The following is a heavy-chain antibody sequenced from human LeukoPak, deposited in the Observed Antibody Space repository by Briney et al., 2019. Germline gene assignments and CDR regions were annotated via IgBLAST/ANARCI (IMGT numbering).Heavy chain of an antibody. CDR2: ISGSGGST. D-gene: IGHD6-19*01. V-gene: IGHV3-23*01. Sequence: GGSLRLSCAASGFTFSSYAMSWVRQAPGKGLEWVSIISGSGGSTYYADSVKGRFTISRDSSKNTLYLQMNSLRAEDTAVYYCAKGVLAVAGTFDAFDIWGQGTMVTVSS. J-gene: IGHJ3*02. CDR1: GFTFSSYA. CDR3: AKGVLAVAGTFDAFDI.